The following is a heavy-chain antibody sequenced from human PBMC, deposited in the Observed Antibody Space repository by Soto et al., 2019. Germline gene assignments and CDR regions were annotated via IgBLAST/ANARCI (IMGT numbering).Heavy chain of an antibody. CDR1: GGTLSRYA. Sequence: QVQLVQSGAEVKKPGSSVKVSCKASGGTLSRYAVSWVRQAPGQRLEWMGGIIPIFGTANYAQKFQGRVTITADESTSTAYMELSSLRSEDTAVYYCARVLMVYWYFDLWGRGTLVTVSS. CDR2: IIPIFGTA. J-gene: IGHJ2*01. V-gene: IGHV1-69*12. CDR3: ARVLMVYWYFDL. D-gene: IGHD2-8*01.